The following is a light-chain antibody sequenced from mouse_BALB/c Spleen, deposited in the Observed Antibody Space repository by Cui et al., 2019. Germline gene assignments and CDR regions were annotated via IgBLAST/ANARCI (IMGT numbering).Light chain of an antibody. Sequence: QIVPTHSPAIMSASLGERVTITCTASSSVSSSYLHWYQQKPGSSPKLWIYSTSNLASGVPARFSGSGTGTSYSLTISSMEAEDAATYYCHQYHRSPYTFGGGTKLEIK. J-gene: IGKJ2*01. CDR3: HQYHRSPYT. V-gene: IGKV4-74*01. CDR1: SSVSSSY. CDR2: STS.